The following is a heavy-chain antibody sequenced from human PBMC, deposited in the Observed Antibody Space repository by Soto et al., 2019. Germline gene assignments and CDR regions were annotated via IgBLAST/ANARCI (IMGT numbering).Heavy chain of an antibody. D-gene: IGHD6-13*01. CDR3: AGDIAAAGTVSSRFDP. CDR1: SGSISSSNW. J-gene: IGHJ5*02. Sequence: QVQLQESGPGLVKPSGTLSLTCAVSSGSISSSNWWSWVRQPPGKGLEWIGEIYHRGSTTYTPSLKSRVTIAVDKSKNQVALKLSSVTAADTAVYYCAGDIAAAGTVSSRFDPWGQGTLVTVSS. V-gene: IGHV4-4*02. CDR2: IYHRGST.